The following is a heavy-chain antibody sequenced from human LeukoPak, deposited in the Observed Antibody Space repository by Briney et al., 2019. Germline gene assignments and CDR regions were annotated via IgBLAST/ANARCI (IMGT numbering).Heavy chain of an antibody. CDR1: GFTFSDYY. CDR3: TRDPRRLDY. Sequence: PGGSLRLSCTVSGFTFSDYYMNWVRQAPGKGLEWLSYISGNSGDINYLDSVRGRFTISRDNAKNSLYLQMNSLRVEDTAVYYCTRDPRRLDYLGQGTLVTVSS. J-gene: IGHJ4*02. CDR2: ISGNSGDI. V-gene: IGHV3-11*05.